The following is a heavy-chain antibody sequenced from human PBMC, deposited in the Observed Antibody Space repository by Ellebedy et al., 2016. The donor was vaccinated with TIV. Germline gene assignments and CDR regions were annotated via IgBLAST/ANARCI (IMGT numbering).Heavy chain of an antibody. J-gene: IGHJ4*02. CDR2: IYTGNT. D-gene: IGHD2-8*01. V-gene: IGHV1-18*01. CDR1: GYTFSNYE. Sequence: AASVKVSCKGSGYTFSNYEIAWVRQSPGQGLEWKGWIYTGNTYYTQKLQGRVTMTTDTTTSKAYMELRSLRSDDTAMYFCARNGGGLGYWGQGTLVTVSS. CDR3: ARNGGGLGY.